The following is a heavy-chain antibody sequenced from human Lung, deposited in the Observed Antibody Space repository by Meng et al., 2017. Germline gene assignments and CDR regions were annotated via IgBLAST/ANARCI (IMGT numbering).Heavy chain of an antibody. CDR3: ARDRALVWEADGGMDV. Sequence: GESLKISCAASGFSVSSYSMSCVRQAPGKGLDWVSSINSGGSSYADSVKGRFTISRDNAKSSLYLHMNSLRDDDTAVYYCARDRALVWEADGGMDVWGQGTTVTVSS. D-gene: IGHD3-16*01. V-gene: IGHV3-21*01. J-gene: IGHJ6*02. CDR2: INSGGSS. CDR1: GFSVSSYS.